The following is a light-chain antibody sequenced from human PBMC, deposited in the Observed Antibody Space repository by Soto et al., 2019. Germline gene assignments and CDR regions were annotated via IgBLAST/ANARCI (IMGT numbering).Light chain of an antibody. CDR1: QSVTTN. CDR2: DAS. Sequence: ELGLTHPQAPLFFPPGEKATPSSRPGQSVTTNLAWYQQKPGQAPRLLIYDASNRATGIPARFSGSGSGTDFTLTISSLEPEDFAVYYCQQRSNWPPYTFGQGTKLEIK. V-gene: IGKV3-11*01. CDR3: QQRSNWPPYT. J-gene: IGKJ2*01.